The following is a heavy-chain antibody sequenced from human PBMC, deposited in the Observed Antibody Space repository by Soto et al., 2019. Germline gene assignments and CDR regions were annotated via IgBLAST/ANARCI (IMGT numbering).Heavy chain of an antibody. CDR3: ARDREDTAMVTDYYGMDV. Sequence: ASLKVSCKASGYTFTSYYMHWVRQAPGQGLEWMGIINPSGGSTSYAQKFQGRVTMTRDTSTSTVYMELSSLRSEDTAVYYCARDREDTAMVTDYYGMDVWGQGTTVTVSS. CDR1: GYTFTSYY. CDR2: INPSGGST. D-gene: IGHD5-18*01. V-gene: IGHV1-46*01. J-gene: IGHJ6*02.